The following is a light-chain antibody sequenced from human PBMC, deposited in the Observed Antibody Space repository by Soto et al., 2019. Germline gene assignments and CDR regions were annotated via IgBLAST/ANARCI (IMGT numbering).Light chain of an antibody. CDR3: QQYNSYSLT. V-gene: IGKV1-5*01. CDR2: DAS. Sequence: DVQRTRSPSSLSWGLLDRVTITCLASQGISRWLAWYQQKPGTAPKLLIYDASSLQSGVPSRFSGSGSGTEFTLTISSLQPDDFATYYCQQYNSYSLTFCQGTKVDI. J-gene: IGKJ1*01. CDR1: QGISRW.